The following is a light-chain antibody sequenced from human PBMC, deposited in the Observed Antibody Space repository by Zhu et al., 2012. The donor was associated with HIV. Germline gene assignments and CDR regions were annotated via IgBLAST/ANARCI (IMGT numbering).Light chain of an antibody. CDR1: EGFGTT. J-gene: IGKJ1*01. CDR2: EVS. Sequence: EIVMTQSPATLSVFPGERATLSCRASEGFGTTLAWYQHRPGQPPRLLIYEVSTRATGIPAGFSGSGSGTEFTLTISSVQSEDCAVYYCQHYNNWLGTFGQGTKVEIK. CDR3: QHYNNWLGT. V-gene: IGKV3-15*01.